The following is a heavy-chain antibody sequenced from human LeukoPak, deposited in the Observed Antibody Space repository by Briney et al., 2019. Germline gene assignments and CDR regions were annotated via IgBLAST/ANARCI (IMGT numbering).Heavy chain of an antibody. CDR3: AKNYYYGSGIEGLELCYFDY. CDR2: IRYDGSNK. D-gene: IGHD3-10*01. Sequence: GGSLRLSCAASGFTFSSYGMHWVRQAPGKGLEWVAFIRYDGSNKYYADSVKGRFTISRDNSKNTLYLQMNSLRAEDTAVYYCAKNYYYGSGIEGLELCYFDYWGQGTLVTVSS. J-gene: IGHJ4*02. V-gene: IGHV3-30*02. CDR1: GFTFSSYG.